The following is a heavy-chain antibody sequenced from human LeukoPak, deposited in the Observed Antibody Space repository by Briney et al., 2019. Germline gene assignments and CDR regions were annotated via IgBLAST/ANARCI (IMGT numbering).Heavy chain of an antibody. J-gene: IGHJ3*01. D-gene: IGHD6-13*01. CDR1: GGSITSDS. CDR2: IYYSGST. V-gene: IGHV4-59*01. CDR3: ARGSSSWYVAFDV. Sequence: KPSETLSLTCTVSGGSITSDSWNWIRQPPGKGLEWIAYIYYSGSTNYNPSLKSRVTISLDTSKNQFSLKLSSVTDADTAVYYCARGSSSWYVAFDVWAKGQWSPSLQ.